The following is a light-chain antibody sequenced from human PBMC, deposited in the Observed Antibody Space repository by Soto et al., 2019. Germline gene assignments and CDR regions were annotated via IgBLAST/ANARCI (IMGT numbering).Light chain of an antibody. CDR2: GAS. V-gene: IGKV3-20*01. CDR1: QSVSSSY. J-gene: IGKJ1*01. CDR3: HQYGSSSWT. Sequence: EIGWTQAPCTLSFSPGERATLSCSASQSVSSSYLAWYQQKPGQAPRLLIYGASSRPTGIPDRFSGSGSGTDFTITIRSLEHDHFEVYYCHQYGSSSWTFGQGTK.